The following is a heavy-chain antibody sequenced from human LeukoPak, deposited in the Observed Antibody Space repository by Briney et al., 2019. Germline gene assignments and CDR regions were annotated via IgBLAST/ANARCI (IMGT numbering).Heavy chain of an antibody. D-gene: IGHD6-19*01. V-gene: IGHV4-39*07. CDR1: AGSISSSNYY. J-gene: IGHJ4*02. Sequence: SETLSLTCSVSAGSISSSNYYWGWIRQPPGKGLEWIGSIYYSGRTYYNPSLKSRVTISVDTSKKQFSLKLSSVTAADTAVYYCARMQTNGKQWLGDFDYWGQGTLVTVSS. CDR2: IYYSGRT. CDR3: ARMQTNGKQWLGDFDY.